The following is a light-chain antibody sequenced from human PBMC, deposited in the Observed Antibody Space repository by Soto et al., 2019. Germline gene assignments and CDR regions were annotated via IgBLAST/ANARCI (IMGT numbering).Light chain of an antibody. J-gene: IGKJ4*01. CDR1: QGISTY. V-gene: IGKV1-9*01. CDR2: GAS. CDR3: QQLNSDFT. Sequence: DIQLTQSPSFLSASVGDRVTITCRASQGISTYLAWYQQKPGKALKLLSYGASTLQSGVPSRFSGSGSGAEFTLTISSLQPEDFATYYCQQLNSDFTFGGGTTVE.